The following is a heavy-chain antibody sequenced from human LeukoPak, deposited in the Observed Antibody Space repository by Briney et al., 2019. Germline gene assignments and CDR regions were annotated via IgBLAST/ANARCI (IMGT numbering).Heavy chain of an antibody. D-gene: IGHD5-12*01. V-gene: IGHV4-39*07. CDR1: GDSISGSSNY. CDR3: ARVSGYDWESFYDY. J-gene: IGHJ4*02. Sequence: SETLSLTCTVSGDSISGSSNYWGWIRQPPGKGLEWIGSIYYSGSTYYNPSLKSRVTISVDTSKKQFSLKLRSVTAADTAVYYCARVSGYDWESFYDYWGQGTLVTVSS. CDR2: IYYSGST.